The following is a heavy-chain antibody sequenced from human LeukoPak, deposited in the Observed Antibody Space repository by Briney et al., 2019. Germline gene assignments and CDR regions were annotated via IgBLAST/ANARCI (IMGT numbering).Heavy chain of an antibody. CDR2: ISSSSSYI. J-gene: IGHJ6*03. V-gene: IGHV3-21*01. CDR1: GFTFSSYS. Sequence: GGSLRLSCAASGFTFSSYSLNWVRQAPGKGLEWVSSISSSSSYIYYADSVRGRFTISRDNAKNSLYLQMNSLRAEDTAVYYCARMSYDYVWWSLAYYYYYMDVWGKGTTVTISS. D-gene: IGHD3-16*01. CDR3: ARMSYDYVWWSLAYYYYYMDV.